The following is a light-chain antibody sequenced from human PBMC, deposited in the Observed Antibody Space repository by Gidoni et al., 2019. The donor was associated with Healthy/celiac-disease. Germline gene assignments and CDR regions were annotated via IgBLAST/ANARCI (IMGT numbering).Light chain of an antibody. CDR2: GAS. CDR1: QSVSSNY. Sequence: EIALTQSPGTLSLSPGERATLSCRASQSVSSNYLAWYQQKPGQAPRLLIYGASSRATGIPDRFSGSGSGTDFTLTISRLEPEDVAVYYCQQYGSSPRTFGGGTKVEIK. V-gene: IGKV3-20*01. J-gene: IGKJ4*01. CDR3: QQYGSSPRT.